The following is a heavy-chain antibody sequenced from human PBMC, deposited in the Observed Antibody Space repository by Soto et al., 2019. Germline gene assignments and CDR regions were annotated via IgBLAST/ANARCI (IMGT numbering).Heavy chain of an antibody. Sequence: QVQLVESGGGLVKPGGSLRLSCAASGFTFSDYYMSWIRQAPGKGLEWDSYISDSGSTRYNADFVKGRFAISRDNTNNSLYLQMNSLRAEDTAVYYYARDQRIGDGYNRLDYWGQGTLVTVSS. CDR3: ARDQRIGDGYNRLDY. J-gene: IGHJ4*02. D-gene: IGHD5-12*01. CDR1: GFTFSDYY. V-gene: IGHV3-11*01. CDR2: ISDSGSTR.